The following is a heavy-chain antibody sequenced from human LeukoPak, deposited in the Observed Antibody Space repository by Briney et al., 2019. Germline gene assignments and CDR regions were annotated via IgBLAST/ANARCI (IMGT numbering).Heavy chain of an antibody. CDR3: ARAYSSSWYFNWFDP. J-gene: IGHJ5*02. CDR1: GYSISSGYY. Sequence: SETLSLTCTVSGYSISSGYYWGWIRQSPGKGLEWIGSIYHSGNMYYNPSLKSRVTISVDTSKNQFSLKLSSVTAADTAVYYCARAYSSSWYFNWFDPWGQGTLVTVSS. D-gene: IGHD6-13*01. V-gene: IGHV4-38-2*02. CDR2: IYHSGNM.